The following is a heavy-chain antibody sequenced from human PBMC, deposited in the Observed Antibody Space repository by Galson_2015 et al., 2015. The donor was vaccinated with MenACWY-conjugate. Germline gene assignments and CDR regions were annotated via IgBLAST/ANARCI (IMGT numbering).Heavy chain of an antibody. J-gene: IGHJ4*02. D-gene: IGHD1-26*01. CDR1: GDSISRGNW. CDR2: VYHSGST. CDR3: GRGGTYSYDY. Sequence: SETLSLTCAVSGDSISRGNWWSWVRQPPGKGLEWIGEVYHSGSTNYNPSLKSRVSILVDKSKNQFSLNVRSVTAADTAVYYCGRGGTYSYDYWGRGTLVTVSS. V-gene: IGHV4-4*02.